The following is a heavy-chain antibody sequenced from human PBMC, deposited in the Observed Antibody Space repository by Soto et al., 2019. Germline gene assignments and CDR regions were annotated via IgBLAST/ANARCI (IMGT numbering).Heavy chain of an antibody. V-gene: IGHV3-33*05. D-gene: IGHD2-15*01. J-gene: IGHJ6*02. Sequence: QVQLVESGGGVVQPGTSLRLSCTASGFTFNSYGIHWVRQAPGKGLEWLALIEYNAKNRFYADSVKGRFSISRDNSRNTVYLQVNGPRAADTAVYYCAREGDDYCSGTRCFHYYGLDVWGQGTTVIVSS. CDR1: GFTFNSYG. CDR2: IEYNAKNR. CDR3: AREGDDYCSGTRCFHYYGLDV.